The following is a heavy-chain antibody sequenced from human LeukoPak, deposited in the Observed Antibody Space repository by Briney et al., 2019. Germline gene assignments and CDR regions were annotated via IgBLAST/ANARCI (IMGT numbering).Heavy chain of an antibody. D-gene: IGHD3-22*01. CDR3: VRGPDYYYDSSGSFDY. Sequence: PGGSLRLSCAVSGFTFRDHYFAWVRQAPGKGVEWISYINNSANTIYYADSVRGRFTFSRDNAKNSLFLQMNSLRVEDTAVYYCVRGPDYYYDSSGSFDYWGHGTLVTVSS. CDR1: GFTFRDHY. CDR2: INNSANTI. V-gene: IGHV3-11*04. J-gene: IGHJ4*01.